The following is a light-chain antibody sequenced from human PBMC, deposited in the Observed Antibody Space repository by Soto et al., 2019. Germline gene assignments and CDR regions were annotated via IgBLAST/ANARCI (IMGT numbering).Light chain of an antibody. V-gene: IGLV2-8*01. J-gene: IGLJ2*01. CDR1: SSDVGGYNF. Sequence: QSVLTQPPSASGSPGQSVTISCTGTSSDVGGYNFVSWYQQHPGKAPKLMIFEVSKRPSGVPDRFSGSKSGNTASLTVSGLQGEDEADYYCSSYAGSSSMVFGGGTQLTVL. CDR3: SSYAGSSSMV. CDR2: EVS.